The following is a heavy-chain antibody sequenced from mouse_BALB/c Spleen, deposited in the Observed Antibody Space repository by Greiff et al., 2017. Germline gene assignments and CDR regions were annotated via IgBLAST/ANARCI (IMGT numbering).Heavy chain of an antibody. D-gene: IGHD3-3*01. Sequence: EVKVVESGGGLVKPGGSLKLSCAASGFAFSSYDMSWVRQTPEKRLEWVAYISSGGGSTYYPDTVKGRFTISRDNAKNTLYLQMSSLKSEDTAMYYCARHRAPLYFDYWGQGTTLTVSS. V-gene: IGHV5-12-1*01. CDR3: ARHRAPLYFDY. CDR2: ISSGGGST. J-gene: IGHJ2*01. CDR1: GFAFSSYD.